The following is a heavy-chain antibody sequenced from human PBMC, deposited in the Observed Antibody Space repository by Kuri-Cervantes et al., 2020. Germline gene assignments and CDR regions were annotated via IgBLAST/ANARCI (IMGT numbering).Heavy chain of an antibody. CDR2: ISYDGSNK. D-gene: IGHD3-3*01. CDR1: GFTFSSYA. V-gene: IGHV3-30-3*01. CDR3: ARDIGRFLEWFGTHGMDV. J-gene: IGHJ6*02. Sequence: GESLKISCAAFGFTFSSYAMHWVRQAPGKGLEWVAVISYDGSNKYYADSVKGRFTISRDNSKNTLYLQMNSLRAEDTAVYYCARDIGRFLEWFGTHGMDVWGQGTTVTVSS.